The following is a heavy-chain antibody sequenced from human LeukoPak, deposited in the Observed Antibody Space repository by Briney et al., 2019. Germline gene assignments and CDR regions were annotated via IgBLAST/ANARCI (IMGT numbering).Heavy chain of an antibody. J-gene: IGHJ4*02. Sequence: GGSLRLSCVASRFTFSDYAMGWVRQAPGKGLEWVSGISDSGGSTYYADSVKGRCTISRDNSKSTVSLQMNNLRAEDTAVYFCARHDSFIPYWGQGTLVTVTS. CDR2: ISDSGGST. D-gene: IGHD3-16*02. CDR1: RFTFSDYA. CDR3: ARHDSFIPY. V-gene: IGHV3-23*01.